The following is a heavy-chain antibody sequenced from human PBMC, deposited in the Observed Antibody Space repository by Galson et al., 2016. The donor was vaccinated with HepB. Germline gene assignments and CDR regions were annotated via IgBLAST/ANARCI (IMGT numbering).Heavy chain of an antibody. V-gene: IGHV3-30*03. J-gene: IGHJ4*02. D-gene: IGHD3-9*01. CDR3: ARVGGYSDWLLHFDY. CDR2: ISYDGHNK. CDR1: GFTFSDNG. Sequence: SLRLSCAASGFTFSDNGLHWVRQAPGQGLEWVAVISYDGHNKYYADSVKGRFAISRDNSNNTMFLQMNSLRAEDTAVYYCARVGGYSDWLLHFDYWGQGTLVTVSS.